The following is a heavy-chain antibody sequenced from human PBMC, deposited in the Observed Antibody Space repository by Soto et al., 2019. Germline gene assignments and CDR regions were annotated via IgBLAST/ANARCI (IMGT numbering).Heavy chain of an antibody. CDR1: GGSISSGDYY. CDR2: IYYSGST. D-gene: IGHD2-15*01. V-gene: IGHV4-30-4*01. CDR3: APLRAATLRFDP. J-gene: IGHJ5*02. Sequence: PSETLSLTCTVSGGSISSGDYYWSWIRQPPGKGLEWIGYIYYSGSTYYNPSLKSRVTISVDTSKNQFSLKLSSVTAADTAVYYCAPLRAATLRFDPWGQGTLVTVSS.